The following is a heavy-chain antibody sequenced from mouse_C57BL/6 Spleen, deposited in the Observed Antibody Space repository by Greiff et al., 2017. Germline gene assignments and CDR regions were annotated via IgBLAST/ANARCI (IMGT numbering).Heavy chain of an antibody. V-gene: IGHV7-3*01. CDR3: ARSSHYYGSSPFDY. CDR2: IRNKANGYTT. D-gene: IGHD1-1*01. CDR1: GFTFTDYY. Sequence: EVMLVESGGGLVQPGGSLSLSCAASGFTFTDYYMSWVRQPPGKALEWLGFIRNKANGYTTEYSASVKGRFTISRDNSQSILYLQMNALRAEDSATYYCARSSHYYGSSPFDYWGQGTTLTVSS. J-gene: IGHJ2*01.